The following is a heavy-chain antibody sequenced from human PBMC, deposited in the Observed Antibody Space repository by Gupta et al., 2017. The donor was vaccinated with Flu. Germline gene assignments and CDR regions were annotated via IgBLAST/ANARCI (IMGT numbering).Heavy chain of an antibody. CDR3: ARAPPWSLDF. D-gene: IGHD2-8*02. Sequence: HVHLQQWVAGLLKPSETLYLTCTVYGGSFSDYWWTWIRQTPGKGLEWIGEVSPGGATKYTPSLKSRVTVSVDTSKNQFSLKLSSVTAADTAVYYCARAPPWSLDFWGQGALVTVSS. J-gene: IGHJ4*02. CDR2: VSPGGAT. V-gene: IGHV4-34*01. CDR1: GGSFSDYW.